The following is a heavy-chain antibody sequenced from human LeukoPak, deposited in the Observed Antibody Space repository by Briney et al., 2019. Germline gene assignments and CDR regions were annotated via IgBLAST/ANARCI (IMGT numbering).Heavy chain of an antibody. V-gene: IGHV1-46*01. CDR1: GYTFTSYY. J-gene: IGHJ4*02. D-gene: IGHD2-21*02. CDR2: INPSGGST. CDR3: ARDLPPYCGGDCSLRFDY. Sequence: ASVKVSCKTSGYTFTSYYMHWVRQAPGQGLEWMGIINPSGGSTSYAQKFQGRVTMTRDTSTSTVYMELSSLRSEDTAVYYCARDLPPYCGGDCSLRFDYWGQGTLVTVSS.